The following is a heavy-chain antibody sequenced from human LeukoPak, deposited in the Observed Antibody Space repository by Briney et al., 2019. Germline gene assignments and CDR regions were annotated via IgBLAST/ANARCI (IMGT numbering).Heavy chain of an antibody. J-gene: IGHJ6*03. D-gene: IGHD1-26*01. V-gene: IGHV4-34*01. Sequence: SETLSLTCAVYGGSFSGYYWSWIRQPPGKGLEWIGEINHSGSTNYNPSLKSRVTISVDTSKNQFSLKLSSVTAADTAVYYCARAGDYYYYMDVWGKGTTVTTSS. CDR3: ARAGDYYYYMDV. CDR2: INHSGST. CDR1: GGSFSGYY.